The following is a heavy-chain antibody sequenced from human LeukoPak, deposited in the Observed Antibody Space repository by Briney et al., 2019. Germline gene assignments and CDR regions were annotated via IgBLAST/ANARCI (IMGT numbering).Heavy chain of an antibody. CDR2: IYYSGST. D-gene: IGHD3-10*01. J-gene: IGHJ4*02. Sequence: SGTLSLTCAVSGGSISSSSYYWGWIRQPPGKGLEWIGSIYYSGSTYYNPSLKSRVTISVDTSKNQFSLKLSSVTAADTAVYYCATAPRGYYGSGSYYYFDYWGQGTLVTVSS. CDR3: ATAPRGYYGSGSYYYFDY. CDR1: GGSISSSSYY. V-gene: IGHV4-39*01.